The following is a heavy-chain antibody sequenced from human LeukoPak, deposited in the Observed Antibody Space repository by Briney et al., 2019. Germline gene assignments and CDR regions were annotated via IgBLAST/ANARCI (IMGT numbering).Heavy chain of an antibody. CDR2: IYYRGSA. CDR1: GDSINSYY. D-gene: IGHD4-11*01. J-gene: IGHJ5*01. V-gene: IGHV4-59*08. Sequence: SETLSLTCTVSGDSINSYYWSWIRHPPGKGLEWLGYIYYRGSANYNPSLKSRVTISIDTSKNQFSLKLTSVTAADTAVYYCARLLHDWFDSWGQGTLVTVSS. CDR3: ARLLHDWFDS.